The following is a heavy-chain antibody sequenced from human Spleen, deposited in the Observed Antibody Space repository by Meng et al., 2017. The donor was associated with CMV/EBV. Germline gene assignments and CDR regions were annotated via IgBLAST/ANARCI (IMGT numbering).Heavy chain of an antibody. V-gene: IGHV1-18*01. CDR3: ARDLEYCGSSSCYEDCFDP. Sequence: ASVKVSCKASGYTFTNYGISWVRQAPGQGLEWMGWISPYDGDKNYARKLQGRVTMTTDTSTTTAYMELRSLRSDDTAVYYCARDLEYCGSSSCYEDCFDPWGQGTLVTVSS. J-gene: IGHJ5*02. CDR1: GYTFTNYG. CDR2: ISPYDGDK. D-gene: IGHD2-2*01.